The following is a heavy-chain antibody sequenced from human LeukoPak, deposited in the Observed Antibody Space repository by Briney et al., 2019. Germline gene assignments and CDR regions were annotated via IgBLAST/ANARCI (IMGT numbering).Heavy chain of an antibody. J-gene: IGHJ4*02. CDR1: SGSISSSSYR. V-gene: IGHV4-39*01. CDR3: ARRRGDYQPYFDY. D-gene: IGHD4-11*01. Sequence: SETLYLTCTVSSGSISSSSYRWGWIRQPPGRGLEWIGTFSYTGSTYYNPSLESRATISVDTSKNQFSLRLSSVTATDTAVYYCARRRGDYQPYFDYWDQGIPVTVSS. CDR2: FSYTGST.